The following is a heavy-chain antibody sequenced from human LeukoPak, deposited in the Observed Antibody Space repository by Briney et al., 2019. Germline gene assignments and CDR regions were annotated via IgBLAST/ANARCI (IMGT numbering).Heavy chain of an antibody. V-gene: IGHV4-61*01. D-gene: IGHD6-25*01. CDR2: IYYSGST. Sequence: PSETLSLTCTVSGGSVSSGSYYWSWIRQPPGKGLEWIGYIYYSGSTNYNPSLKSRVTISVDTSKNQFSLKLSSVTAADTAVYYCARGAATDYYYYGMDVWGQGTTVTVSS. CDR3: ARGAATDYYYYGMDV. CDR1: GGSVSSGSYY. J-gene: IGHJ6*02.